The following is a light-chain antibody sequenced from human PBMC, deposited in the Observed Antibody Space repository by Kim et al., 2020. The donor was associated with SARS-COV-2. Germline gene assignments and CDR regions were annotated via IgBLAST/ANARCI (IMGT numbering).Light chain of an antibody. CDR3: NSRDSSGNHLV. CDR2: GKN. V-gene: IGLV3-19*01. Sequence: SSELTQDPAVSVALGQTVRITCQGDSLRSYYASWYQKKPGQAPVLVIYGKNNRPSGIPDRFSGSSSGNTASLTITGAQAEDEADYYCNSRDSSGNHLVFGGGTKLTFL. CDR1: SLRSYY. J-gene: IGLJ2*01.